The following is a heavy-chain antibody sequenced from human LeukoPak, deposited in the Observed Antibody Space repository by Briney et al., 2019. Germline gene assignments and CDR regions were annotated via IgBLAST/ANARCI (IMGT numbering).Heavy chain of an antibody. CDR1: GGSISSGGYY. CDR2: IYYSGST. J-gene: IGHJ4*02. D-gene: IGHD6-13*01. Sequence: PSETLSLTCTVSGGSISSGGYYWSWIRQHPGKGLEWIGYIYYSGSTYYNPSFKSRVTISVDTSKNQFSLKLSSVTAADTAVYYCARDSDYSSSLRGVGYFDYWGQGTLVTVSS. CDR3: ARDSDYSSSLRGVGYFDY. V-gene: IGHV4-31*03.